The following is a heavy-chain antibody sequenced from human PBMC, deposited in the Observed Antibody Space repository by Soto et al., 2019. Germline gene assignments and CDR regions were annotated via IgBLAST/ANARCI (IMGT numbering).Heavy chain of an antibody. J-gene: IGHJ6*02. V-gene: IGHV1-8*01. CDR1: GYTFTSYD. CDR3: AREGVRGMDV. D-gene: IGHD3-16*01. Sequence: QVQLVQSGAEVKKPGASVKVSCKASGYTFTSYDINWVRQATGQGLEWMGWMNPNSGNTGYAQQCRGRGTLTRNTSIRPASLELSSLISEDTAVYFCAREGVRGMDVWGQGTTVTVSS. CDR2: MNPNSGNT.